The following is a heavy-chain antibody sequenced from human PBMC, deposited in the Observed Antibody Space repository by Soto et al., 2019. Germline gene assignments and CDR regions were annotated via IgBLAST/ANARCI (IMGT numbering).Heavy chain of an antibody. CDR1: GFTFSSYA. Sequence: QVQLVESGGGVVQPGRSLRLSCAASGFTFSSYAMQWVRQAPGKGLEWVAGISYDGYNKYQADSVKGRFTMSRDNSKNTLDLQMNSLRVEDTAVYYCARGGRGDILSYFDSWGQGTLVTVSS. V-gene: IGHV3-30-3*01. J-gene: IGHJ4*02. D-gene: IGHD3-9*01. CDR2: ISYDGYNK. CDR3: ARGGRGDILSYFDS.